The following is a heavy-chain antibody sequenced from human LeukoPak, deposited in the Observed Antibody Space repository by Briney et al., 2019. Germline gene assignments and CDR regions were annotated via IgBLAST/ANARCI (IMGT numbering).Heavy chain of an antibody. CDR3: ARTNTAMDIYFDY. CDR2: IYYSGST. J-gene: IGHJ4*02. V-gene: IGHV4-59*01. Sequence: TSGTLSLTCTVSGGSISSYYWSWIRQPPGKGLEWIGYIYYSGSTNYNPSLKSRVTISVDTSKNQFSLKLSSVTAADTAVYYYARTNTAMDIYFDYWGQGTLVTVSS. D-gene: IGHD5-18*01. CDR1: GGSISSYY.